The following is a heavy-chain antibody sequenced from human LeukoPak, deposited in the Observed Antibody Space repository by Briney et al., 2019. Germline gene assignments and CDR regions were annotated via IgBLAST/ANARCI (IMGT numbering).Heavy chain of an antibody. V-gene: IGHV3-74*01. D-gene: IGHD3-10*01. J-gene: IGHJ4*02. CDR2: INCDGSRT. CDR3: ARELPREFTLDY. Sequence: GGSLRLSCVASGFTLSSYEMHWVRQAPGKGLVWVSRINCDGSRTGEADSEEGRFTISRDNAKNTLYLQMNSLRAEDTAIYYCARELPREFTLDYWGQGTLVTVSS. CDR1: GFTLSSYE.